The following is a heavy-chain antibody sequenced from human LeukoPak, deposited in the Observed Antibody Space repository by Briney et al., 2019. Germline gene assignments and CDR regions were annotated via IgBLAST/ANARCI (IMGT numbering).Heavy chain of an antibody. CDR3: ARLSDSGSYWVFDY. Sequence: PSETLSLTCTVSGGSISSSSYYWGWIRQPPGKGLEWIGSIHYSGSTYYNPSLKSRVTISVDTSKNQFSLKLRSVTAADTAVYYCARLSDSGSYWVFDYWGQGTLVTVSS. CDR1: GGSISSSSYY. CDR2: IHYSGST. V-gene: IGHV4-39*01. D-gene: IGHD1-26*01. J-gene: IGHJ4*02.